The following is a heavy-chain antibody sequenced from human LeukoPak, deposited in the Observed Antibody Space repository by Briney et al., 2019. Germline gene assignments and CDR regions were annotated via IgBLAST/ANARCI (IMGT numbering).Heavy chain of an antibody. V-gene: IGHV3-23*01. CDR1: EFTFSTYA. Sequence: GGSLRLSCAASEFTFSTYAMSWVRQAPGKGLEWVSAISGSGGSTYYADSVKGRFTISRDNSMDTLYLQMNSLRADDTAVYYCAKGARWELPLDYWGQGTLVTVSS. CDR3: AKGARWELPLDY. J-gene: IGHJ4*02. D-gene: IGHD1-26*01. CDR2: ISGSGGST.